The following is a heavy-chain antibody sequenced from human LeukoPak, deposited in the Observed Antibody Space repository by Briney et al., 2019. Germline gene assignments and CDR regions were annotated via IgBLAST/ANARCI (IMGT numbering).Heavy chain of an antibody. Sequence: SETLSLTCAVYGGSFSGYYWSWIRQPPGKRLEWIGEINHSGSTNYNPSLKSRVTISVDTSKNQFSLKLSSVTAADTAVYYCARGVLLRETYYDFWSGLKGFDPWGQGTLVTVSS. J-gene: IGHJ5*02. V-gene: IGHV4-34*01. D-gene: IGHD3-3*01. CDR2: INHSGST. CDR1: GGSFSGYY. CDR3: ARGVLLRETYYDFWSGLKGFDP.